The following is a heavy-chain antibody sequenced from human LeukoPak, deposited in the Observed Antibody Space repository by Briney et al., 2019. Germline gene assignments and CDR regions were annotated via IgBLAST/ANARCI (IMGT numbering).Heavy chain of an antibody. CDR2: INHSGST. CDR3: ARNLPWIQLWPTFDY. CDR1: GGSFSGYY. J-gene: IGHJ4*02. D-gene: IGHD5-18*01. Sequence: PSETLSLTCAVSGGSFSGYYWTWIRQPPGKGLEWIGEINHSGSTNYNPSLKSRVTISVDTSKNQFSLKLSSVTAADTAVYYCARNLPWIQLWPTFDYWGQGTLVTVSP. V-gene: IGHV4-34*01.